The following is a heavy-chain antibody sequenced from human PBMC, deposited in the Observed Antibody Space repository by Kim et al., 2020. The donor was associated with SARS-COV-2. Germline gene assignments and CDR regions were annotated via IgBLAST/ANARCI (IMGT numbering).Heavy chain of an antibody. V-gene: IGHV1-69*04. CDR2: IIPILGIA. CDR1: GGTFSSYA. Sequence: SVKVSCKASGGTFSSYAISWVRQAPGQGLEWMGRIIPILGIANYAQKFQGRVTITADKSTSTAYMELSSLRSEDTAVYYCASHYDQSAYYFDYWGQGTLVTVSS. CDR3: ASHYDQSAYYFDY. D-gene: IGHD3-3*01. J-gene: IGHJ4*02.